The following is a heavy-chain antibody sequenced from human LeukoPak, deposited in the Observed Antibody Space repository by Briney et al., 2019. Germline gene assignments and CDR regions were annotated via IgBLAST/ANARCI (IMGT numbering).Heavy chain of an antibody. CDR3: ARGIAAAATYWYFDL. J-gene: IGHJ2*01. D-gene: IGHD6-25*01. Sequence: SETLSLTCTVSGGSISSYYWSWIRQPAGKGLEWIGRIYTSGSTNYNPSLKSRVTMSVDTSKNQFSLKLSSVTAADTAVYYCARGIAAAATYWYFDLWGRGTLVTVSS. CDR2: IYTSGST. V-gene: IGHV4-4*07. CDR1: GGSISSYY.